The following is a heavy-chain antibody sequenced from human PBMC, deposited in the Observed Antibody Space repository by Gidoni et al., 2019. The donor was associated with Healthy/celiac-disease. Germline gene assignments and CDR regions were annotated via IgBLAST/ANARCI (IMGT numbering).Heavy chain of an antibody. D-gene: IGHD6-13*01. J-gene: IGHJ5*02. Sequence: QVQLVQSGAEVKKPGSSVKVSCKASGGTFSSSALSWVRQAPGQGLEWMGGIIPIFGTATYAQKFQGRVTITADESTSTAYMELSSLRSEDTAVYYCARDRLGVGYSSSWSWGGFDWFDPWGQGTLVTVSS. V-gene: IGHV1-69*01. CDR2: IIPIFGTA. CDR1: GGTFSSSA. CDR3: ARDRLGVGYSSSWSWGGFDWFDP.